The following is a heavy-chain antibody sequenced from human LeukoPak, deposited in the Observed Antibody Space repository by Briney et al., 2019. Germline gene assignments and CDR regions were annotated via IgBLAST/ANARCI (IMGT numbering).Heavy chain of an antibody. Sequence: ASVKVSCKASGYTFTSYGISWARQAPGQGLEWMGWISAYNGNTNYAQKLQGRVTMTTDTSTSTAYMELRSLRSDDTAVYYCARYRVYGSGDKQLDAFDIWGQGTMVTVSS. CDR2: ISAYNGNT. CDR3: ARYRVYGSGDKQLDAFDI. D-gene: IGHD3-10*01. CDR1: GYTFTSYG. V-gene: IGHV1-18*01. J-gene: IGHJ3*02.